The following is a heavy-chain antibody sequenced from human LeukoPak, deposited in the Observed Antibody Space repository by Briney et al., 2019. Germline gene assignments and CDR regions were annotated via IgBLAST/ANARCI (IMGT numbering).Heavy chain of an antibody. Sequence: GASVKVSCKASGYTFTSYDINWVRQATGQGLEWMGWMNPNSGNTGYAQKFQGRGTMTRITSISTAYMELSSLRSEDTAVYYCARAGGYSSSWFYYYYGMDVWGQGTTVTVSS. D-gene: IGHD6-13*01. CDR2: MNPNSGNT. J-gene: IGHJ6*02. CDR1: GYTFTSYD. CDR3: ARAGGYSSSWFYYYYGMDV. V-gene: IGHV1-8*01.